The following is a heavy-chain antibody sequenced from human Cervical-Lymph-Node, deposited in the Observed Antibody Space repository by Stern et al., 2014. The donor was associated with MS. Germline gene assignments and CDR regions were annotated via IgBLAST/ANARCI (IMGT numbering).Heavy chain of an antibody. D-gene: IGHD3-10*01. CDR2: IYPGDSNN. Sequence: EVQLVESGAEVKKPGESLKISCKGSGYSFTNYWIAWVRQMPGKGLEWMGIIYPGDSNNRYSPSFQGQVTISADKSISTAYLQWSSLKASDTAMYYCARHTSGNYYNLAHFHFDYWGQGSLVTVSS. CDR3: ARHTSGNYYNLAHFHFDY. V-gene: IGHV5-51*01. CDR1: GYSFTNYW. J-gene: IGHJ4*02.